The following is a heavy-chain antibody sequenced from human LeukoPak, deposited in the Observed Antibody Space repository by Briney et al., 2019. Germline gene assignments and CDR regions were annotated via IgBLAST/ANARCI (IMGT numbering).Heavy chain of an antibody. CDR2: INTNTGNP. V-gene: IGHV7-4-1*02. J-gene: IGHJ6*02. Sequence: ASVKVSCKASGYTFTSYAMNWVRQAPGQGLEWMGWINTNTGNPTYAQGFTGRFVFSLDTSVSTAYLQISSLKAEDTAVYYCARDSGTLRYYYYGMDVWGQGTTVTVSS. CDR1: GYTFTSYA. CDR3: ARDSGTLRYYYYGMDV. D-gene: IGHD1-1*01.